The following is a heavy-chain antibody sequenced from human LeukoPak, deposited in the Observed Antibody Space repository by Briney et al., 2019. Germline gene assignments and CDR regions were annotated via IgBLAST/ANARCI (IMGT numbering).Heavy chain of an antibody. J-gene: IGHJ3*02. Sequence: GGSLRLSCTASGFKFADAPMLWVRQPPGKGLEWIALITWDSTDSYYADSVKGRFTISRDDSGNTLYLQMNSLRSDDTALYYCAKDVSFRRGHNFDASDIWGLGTMVTVSS. D-gene: IGHD5-24*01. CDR3: AKDVSFRRGHNFDASDI. CDR1: GFKFADAP. CDR2: ITWDSTDS. V-gene: IGHV3-43*01.